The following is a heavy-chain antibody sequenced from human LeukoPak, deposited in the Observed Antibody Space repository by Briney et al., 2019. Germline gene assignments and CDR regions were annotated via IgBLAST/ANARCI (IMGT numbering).Heavy chain of an antibody. Sequence: EASVKVSCKASGGTFSSYAISWVRQAPGQGLEWMGGIIPIFGTANYAQKFQGRVTITADESTSTAYMELSSLRSEDTAVYYCARHDFWSGYYMVFVAFDIWGQGTMVTVSS. J-gene: IGHJ3*02. D-gene: IGHD3-3*01. V-gene: IGHV1-69*01. CDR1: GGTFSSYA. CDR3: ARHDFWSGYYMVFVAFDI. CDR2: IIPIFGTA.